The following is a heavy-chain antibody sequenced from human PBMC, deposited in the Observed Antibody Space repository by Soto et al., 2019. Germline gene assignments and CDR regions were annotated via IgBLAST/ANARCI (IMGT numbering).Heavy chain of an antibody. J-gene: IGHJ6*02. D-gene: IGHD2-2*03. V-gene: IGHV4-59*08. Sequence: PSETLSLTCTVSGGSISSYYWSWIRQPPGKGLDWIGYIYYSGSTNYNPSLKSRVTISVDTSMNEFSLKLSSVTAADTAVYYCARLNGYCVSTGCHGYYGMDVWGQGTTVTVSS. CDR2: IYYSGST. CDR3: ARLNGYCVSTGCHGYYGMDV. CDR1: GGSISSYY.